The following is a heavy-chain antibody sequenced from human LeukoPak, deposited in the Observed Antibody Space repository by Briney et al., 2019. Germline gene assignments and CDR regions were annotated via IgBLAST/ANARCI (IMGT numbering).Heavy chain of an antibody. CDR1: GFTFSSYG. CDR2: IRYDVSNK. J-gene: IGHJ4*02. D-gene: IGHD6-13*01. CDR3: ANLDSNSWYEGSYFDY. V-gene: IGHV3-30*02. Sequence: GGSLRLSCAASGFTFSSYGMHWVRQAPGKGLEWVAFIRYDVSNKYYADSVKGRFTISRDNSKNTLYLQMNSLRAEDTAVYYCANLDSNSWYEGSYFDYWGQGTLVTVSS.